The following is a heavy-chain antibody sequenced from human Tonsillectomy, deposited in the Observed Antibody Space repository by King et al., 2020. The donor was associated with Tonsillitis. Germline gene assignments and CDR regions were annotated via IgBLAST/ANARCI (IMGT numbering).Heavy chain of an antibody. J-gene: IGHJ3*01. CDR2: FFYRGST. V-gene: IGHV4-39*01. D-gene: IGHD3-10*01. CDR1: GGSISSTSYY. CDR3: ASQRLREVSHAFDV. Sequence: QLQESGPGLVKPSETLSPTCTVSGGSISSTSYYWGWIQQPPGKGLEWIGSFFYRGSTYYNPSLKSRVTISVDTSKNQFSLELMSVTASDTAVYYCASQRLREVSHAFDVWGQGTMVAVSS.